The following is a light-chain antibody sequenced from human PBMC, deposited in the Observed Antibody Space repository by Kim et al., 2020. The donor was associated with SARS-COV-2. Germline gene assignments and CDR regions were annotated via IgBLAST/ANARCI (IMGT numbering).Light chain of an antibody. J-gene: IGLJ2*01. CDR1: SGSIDDNY. Sequence: NFMLTQPHSVSESPGKTVTISCTRSSGSIDDNYVQWYQQRPGGVPTTVIYEDDQRPSGVSDRFSGSIDNSSNSASLTISGLRTGDDADYYCQSYNRDNVIFGGGTQLTVL. CDR3: QSYNRDNVI. CDR2: EDD. V-gene: IGLV6-57*04.